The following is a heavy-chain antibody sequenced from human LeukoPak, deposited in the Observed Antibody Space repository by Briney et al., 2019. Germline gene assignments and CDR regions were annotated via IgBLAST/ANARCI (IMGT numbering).Heavy chain of an antibody. Sequence: GESLKISCQGSGYSFTTYWIGWVRQMPGKGLEWMGIIYPGDSDTRYSPSFQDQVTISADKSISTPYLQCSSLKASDTAMYYCARHRYYGSGYIDIWGQGTMVTVSS. J-gene: IGHJ3*02. V-gene: IGHV5-51*01. CDR2: IYPGDSDT. CDR1: GYSFTTYW. CDR3: ARHRYYGSGYIDI. D-gene: IGHD3-10*01.